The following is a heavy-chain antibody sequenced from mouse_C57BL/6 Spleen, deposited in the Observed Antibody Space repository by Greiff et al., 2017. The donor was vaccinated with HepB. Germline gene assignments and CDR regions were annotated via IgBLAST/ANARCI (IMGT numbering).Heavy chain of an antibody. V-gene: IGHV1-42*01. Sequence: EVQLQQSGPELVKPGASVKISCKASGYSFTGYYMNWVKQSPEKSLEWIGEINPSTGGTTYNQKFKAKATLTVDKSSSTAYMQLKSLTSEDSAVYYCARQGGYGSSYDYWGQGTTLTVSS. CDR1: GYSFTGYY. J-gene: IGHJ2*01. CDR2: INPSTGGT. D-gene: IGHD1-1*01. CDR3: ARQGGYGSSYDY.